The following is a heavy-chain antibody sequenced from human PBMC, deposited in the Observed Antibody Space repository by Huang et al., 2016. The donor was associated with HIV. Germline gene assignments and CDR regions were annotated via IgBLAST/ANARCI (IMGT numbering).Heavy chain of an antibody. CDR2: ISTQNSNT. D-gene: IGHD3-10*01. J-gene: IGHJ4*02. CDR1: GYTFTKFN. Sequence: QVQLVQSGVEVKRPGASVKVSCKASGYTFTKFNIAWVRQAPGQGLEWMGWISTQNSNTNVAQKVEGRVTLTTDTSTNTTYMELRNLESDDTAVYFCARALYGEAFDLWGQGTLVTVSS. CDR3: ARALYGEAFDL. V-gene: IGHV1-18*04.